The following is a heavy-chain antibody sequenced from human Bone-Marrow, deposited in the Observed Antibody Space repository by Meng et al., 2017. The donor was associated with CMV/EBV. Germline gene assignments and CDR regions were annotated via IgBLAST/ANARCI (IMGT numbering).Heavy chain of an antibody. CDR1: GGSISGSSYY. CDR2: IYYSGST. J-gene: IGHJ4*02. Sequence: SETLSLTCTVSGGSISGSSYYWGWIRQPPGKGLEWIGSIYYSGSTYYNPSLKSRVTISVDTSKNQFSLKLSSVTAADTAVYYCASSPLKYLYFDYWGQGTLVTVSS. D-gene: IGHD2/OR15-2a*01. CDR3: ASSPLKYLYFDY. V-gene: IGHV4-39*07.